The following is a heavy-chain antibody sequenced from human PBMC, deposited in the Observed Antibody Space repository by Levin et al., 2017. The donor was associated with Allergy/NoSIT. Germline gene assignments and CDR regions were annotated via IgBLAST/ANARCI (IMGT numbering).Heavy chain of an antibody. CDR1: GFAFSSYA. Sequence: GGSLRLSCAASGFAFSSYAMNWVRQAPGKGLEWVSGISGSGGGTYYADSVQGRFTISRDNSKNTLYLQMNILRAEDTAVYFCAKGGYYSDNSAYYQLAKTFECWGQGTLLTVSS. V-gene: IGHV3-23*01. CDR2: ISGSGGGT. CDR3: AKGGYYSDNSAYYQLAKTFEC. J-gene: IGHJ4*02. D-gene: IGHD3-22*01.